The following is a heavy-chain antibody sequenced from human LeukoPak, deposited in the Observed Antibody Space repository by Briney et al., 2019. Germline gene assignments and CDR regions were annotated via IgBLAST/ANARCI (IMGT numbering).Heavy chain of an antibody. D-gene: IGHD5-18*01. CDR1: GGSISSSSYY. V-gene: IGHV4-39*01. CDR2: IYYSGST. CDR3: ARGNPWIQAWFDP. Sequence: PSETLSLTCTVSGGSISSSSYYWGWIRQPPGKGLEWIGSIYYSGSTYYNPSLKSRVTISVDTSKNQFSLKLSSVTAADTAVYYCARGNPWIQAWFDPWGQGTLVTVSS. J-gene: IGHJ5*02.